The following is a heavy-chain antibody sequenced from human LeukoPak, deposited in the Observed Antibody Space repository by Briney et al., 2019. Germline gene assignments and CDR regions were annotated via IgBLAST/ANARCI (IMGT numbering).Heavy chain of an antibody. J-gene: IGHJ2*01. V-gene: IGHV4-34*01. CDR2: IYYSGST. D-gene: IGHD6-19*01. CDR1: GGSFSGYY. CDR3: ARRYSSGWYVYWYFDL. Sequence: PSETLSLTCAVYGGSFSGYYWSWIRQPPGKGLEWIGSIYYSGSTYYNPSLKSRVTISVDTSKNQFSLKLSSVTAADTAVYYCARRYSSGWYVYWYFDLWGRGTLVTVSS.